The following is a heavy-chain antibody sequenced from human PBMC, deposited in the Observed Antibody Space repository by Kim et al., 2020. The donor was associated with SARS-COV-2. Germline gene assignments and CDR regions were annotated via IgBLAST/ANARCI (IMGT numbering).Heavy chain of an antibody. CDR1: GYTFTSYD. V-gene: IGHV1-8*01. D-gene: IGHD2-2*01. CDR3: ARIYCSSTSCLGAFDI. J-gene: IGHJ3*02. Sequence: ASVKVSCKASGYTFTSYDINWVRQATGQGLEWMGWMNPNSGNTGYAQKFQGRVTMTRNTSISTAYMELSSLRSEDTAVYYCARIYCSSTSCLGAFDIWGQGTMVTVSS. CDR2: MNPNSGNT.